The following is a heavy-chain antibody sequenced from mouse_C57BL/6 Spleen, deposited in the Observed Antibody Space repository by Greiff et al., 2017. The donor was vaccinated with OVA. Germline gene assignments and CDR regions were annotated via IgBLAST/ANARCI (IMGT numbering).Heavy chain of an antibody. CDR1: GFTFSSYA. D-gene: IGHD1-1*01. J-gene: IGHJ1*03. Sequence: EVQVVESGGGLVKPGGSLKLSCAASGFTFSSYAMSWVRQTPEKRLEWVATISDGGSYTYYPDNVKGRFTISRDNAKNNLYLQMSHLKSEDTAMYDCARDDGRGPPYWYFDVWGTGTTVTVSS. V-gene: IGHV5-4*01. CDR2: ISDGGSYT. CDR3: ARDDGRGPPYWYFDV.